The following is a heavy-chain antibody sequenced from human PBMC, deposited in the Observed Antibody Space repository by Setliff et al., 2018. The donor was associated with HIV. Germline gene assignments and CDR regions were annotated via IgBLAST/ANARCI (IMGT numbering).Heavy chain of an antibody. D-gene: IGHD2-8*02. J-gene: IGHJ3*02. CDR1: GYTFTSYA. Sequence: ASVKVSCKASGYTFTSYAINWVRQATGQGLEWMGWMNPNSGNTGYAQKFQGRVTMTRNTSISTAYMELSSLRSEDTAVYYCARRITGLDAFDIWGQGTMVTVSS. CDR2: MNPNSGNT. V-gene: IGHV1-8*02. CDR3: ARRITGLDAFDI.